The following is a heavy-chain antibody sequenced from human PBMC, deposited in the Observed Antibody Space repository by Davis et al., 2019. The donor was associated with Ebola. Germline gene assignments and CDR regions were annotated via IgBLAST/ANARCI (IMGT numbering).Heavy chain of an antibody. CDR2: INQDESQK. Sequence: PGGSLRLSCAASGFTFSSYWMSWVRQAPGKGLEWVANINQDESQKSYVASLKGRFTISRDNAKNSLHLQMNSLTAEDTAVYYCVKGGWLDDWGQGALVTVSS. V-gene: IGHV3-7*03. CDR1: GFTFSSYW. CDR3: VKGGWLDD. D-gene: IGHD5-12*01. J-gene: IGHJ4*02.